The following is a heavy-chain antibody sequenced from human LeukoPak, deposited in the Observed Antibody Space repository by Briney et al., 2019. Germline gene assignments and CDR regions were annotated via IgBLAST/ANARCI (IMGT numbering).Heavy chain of an antibody. J-gene: IGHJ4*02. CDR1: GFTFSNFG. CDR3: AKAALPYCSGGTCYYFDY. Sequence: GGSLRLSCAASGFTFSNFGMHWVRQAPGKGLEWVAVISYDGSNKYFADSVKGRFTISRDNSKNTLYLQMNSLRAEDTAVYYCAKAALPYCSGGTCYYFDYWGQGTLVTVSS. D-gene: IGHD2-15*01. V-gene: IGHV3-30*18. CDR2: ISYDGSNK.